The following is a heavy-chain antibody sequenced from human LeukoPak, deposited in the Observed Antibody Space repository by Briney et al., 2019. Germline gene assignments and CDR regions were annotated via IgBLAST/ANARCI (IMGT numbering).Heavy chain of an antibody. CDR3: ARSETTYYYDSSVYFYYYYGMDV. Sequence: GGSLRLSCAASGFTFSNYWMTWVSQAPGKGLEWVANIKQDGREKYYVDSVKRRFTISRHNAKNSLYLQMNSLRAEDTAVYYCARSETTYYYDSSVYFYYYYGMDVWGQGTTVTVSS. CDR1: GFTFSNYW. V-gene: IGHV3-7*01. D-gene: IGHD3-22*01. J-gene: IGHJ6*02. CDR2: IKQDGREK.